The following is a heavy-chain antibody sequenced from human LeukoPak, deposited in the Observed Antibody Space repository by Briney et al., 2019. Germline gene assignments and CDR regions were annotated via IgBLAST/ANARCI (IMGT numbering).Heavy chain of an antibody. CDR1: GFTFSSYG. V-gene: IGHV3-33*01. J-gene: IGHJ3*01. D-gene: IGHD1-26*01. CDR2: IWYDGSNP. Sequence: PGGSLRLSCAAPGFTFSSYGMHWVRQAPGKGRGWVAVIWYDGSNPDYADSVKGRFTISRDNSKNTLFLQMNSLRAEDTAVYYCAREKHSSSIVGAADAFDVWGQGTMVTVSS. CDR3: AREKHSSSIVGAADAFDV.